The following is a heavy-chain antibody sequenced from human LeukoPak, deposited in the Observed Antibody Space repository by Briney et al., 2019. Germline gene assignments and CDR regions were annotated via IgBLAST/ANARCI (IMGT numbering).Heavy chain of an antibody. CDR1: GFTFDDYG. D-gene: IGHD3-3*01. Sequence: GGSLRLSCAASGFTFDDYGMSWVRQAPGKGLEWVSGINWNGGSTGYAGSVKGRFTISRDNAKNSLYLQMNSLRAEDTALYYCARGGGRGGYDFWSGYPNLYYYYYYMDVWGKGTTVTVSS. CDR2: INWNGGST. V-gene: IGHV3-20*04. CDR3: ARGGGRGGYDFWSGYPNLYYYYYYMDV. J-gene: IGHJ6*03.